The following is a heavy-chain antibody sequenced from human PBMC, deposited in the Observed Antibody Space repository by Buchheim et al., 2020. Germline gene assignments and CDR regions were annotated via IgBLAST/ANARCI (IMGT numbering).Heavy chain of an antibody. Sequence: QVQLVESGGGLVKPGGSLRLSCAASGFIFSDYYMNWIRQAPGKGLEWVSYISSSGTTMYYADSVRGRFTISRDNATHSLHLQMNNLRAEDTAVYYCARDLKPAGWTSVGYWGQGTL. CDR3: ARDLKPAGWTSVGY. J-gene: IGHJ4*02. CDR1: GFIFSDYY. V-gene: IGHV3-11*01. D-gene: IGHD6-19*01. CDR2: ISSSGTTM.